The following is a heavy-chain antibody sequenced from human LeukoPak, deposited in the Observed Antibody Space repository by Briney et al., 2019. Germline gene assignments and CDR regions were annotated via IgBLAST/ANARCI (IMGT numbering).Heavy chain of an antibody. J-gene: IGHJ4*02. D-gene: IGHD6-6*01. V-gene: IGHV4-34*01. CDR1: GGSFSGYY. Sequence: SETLSLTCAVYGGSFSGYYWSWIRQPPGKGLEWIGEINHSGSTNYNPSLKSRVTIPVDTSKNQFSLKLSSVTAADTAVYYCASITEIAARELYYFDYWGQGTLVTVSS. CDR3: ASITEIAARELYYFDY. CDR2: INHSGST.